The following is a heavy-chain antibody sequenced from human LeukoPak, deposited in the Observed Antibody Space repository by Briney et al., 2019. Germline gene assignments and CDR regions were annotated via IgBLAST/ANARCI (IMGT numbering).Heavy chain of an antibody. J-gene: IGHJ4*01. CDR2: ISASGGST. V-gene: IGHV3-23*01. CDR3: AKGYCSSTNCKESFFDY. Sequence: GGSLRLSCAASGFTFSSYAMNWVRQAPGKGLEWVSTISASGGSTYYFVKGRFTISRDNSKNTLYLQMNSLRAEDTAVYYCAKGYCSSTNCKESFFDYWGHGTLVTVSS. D-gene: IGHD2-2*01. CDR1: GFTFSSYA.